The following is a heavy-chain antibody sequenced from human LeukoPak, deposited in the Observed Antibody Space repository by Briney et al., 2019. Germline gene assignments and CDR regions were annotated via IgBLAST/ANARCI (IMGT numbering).Heavy chain of an antibody. J-gene: IGHJ3*02. D-gene: IGHD3-22*01. CDR1: GFTFSSYT. Sequence: GGSLRLSCAASGFTFSSYTMNWVRQAPGKGLEWVSSISSSSSYIYYADSMKGRFTISRDNSKNTLYLQMNSLRAEDTAVYYCAKDLLYYYDSSGYYNDAFDIWGQGTMVTVSS. CDR3: AKDLLYYYDSSGYYNDAFDI. V-gene: IGHV3-21*04. CDR2: ISSSSSYI.